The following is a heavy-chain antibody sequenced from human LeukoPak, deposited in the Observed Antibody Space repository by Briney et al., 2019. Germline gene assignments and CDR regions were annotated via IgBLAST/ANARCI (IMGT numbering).Heavy chain of an antibody. CDR2: VGLGGDT. CDR3: AKYAKAGPVAGFDY. Sequence: GGSLRLSCAASGFAFNIYPMTWVRQAPGEGLQWVSAVGLGGDTYYADSVKGRFTISRDNSKNTVYLQMNSLRAGDTALYYCAKYAKAGPVAGFDYWGQGTLVSVSS. V-gene: IGHV3-23*01. CDR1: GFAFNIYP. D-gene: IGHD6-19*01. J-gene: IGHJ4*02.